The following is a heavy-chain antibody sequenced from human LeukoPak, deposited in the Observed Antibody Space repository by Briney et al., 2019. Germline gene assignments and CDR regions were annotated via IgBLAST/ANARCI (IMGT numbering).Heavy chain of an antibody. Sequence: SETLSLTCTVSGGSISSSSYYWGWIRQPPGKGLEWIGSIYYSGSTYYNPSLKSRVTISVDTSKNQFSLKLSSVTAADTAVYYCARDGSWAAAGTIWFDPWGQGTLVTVSS. V-gene: IGHV4-39*07. CDR2: IYYSGST. CDR3: ARDGSWAAAGTIWFDP. D-gene: IGHD6-13*01. J-gene: IGHJ5*02. CDR1: GGSISSSSYY.